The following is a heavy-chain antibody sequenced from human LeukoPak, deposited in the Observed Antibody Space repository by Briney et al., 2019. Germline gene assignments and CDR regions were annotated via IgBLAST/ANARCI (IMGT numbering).Heavy chain of an antibody. CDR1: GFTFSSYA. CDR3: AKDYYDSSGYSGIDY. CDR2: ISGSGGST. Sequence: PGGSLRLSCAASGFTFSSYAMSWVRQAPGNGLEGVSAISGSGGSTYYADSVNGRFTISRDNSKNTLYLQMNSLRAEDTAVYYCAKDYYDSSGYSGIDYWGQGTLVTVPS. V-gene: IGHV3-23*01. J-gene: IGHJ4*02. D-gene: IGHD3-22*01.